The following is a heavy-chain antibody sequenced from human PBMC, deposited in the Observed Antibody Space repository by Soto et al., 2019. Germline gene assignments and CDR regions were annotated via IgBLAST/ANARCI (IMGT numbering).Heavy chain of an antibody. J-gene: IGHJ4*02. CDR1: GFAFNTYS. V-gene: IGHV3-21*01. D-gene: IGHD6-19*01. CDR3: ARDDGWLIRDS. CDR2: ITRSSSYI. Sequence: EVQLVESGGGLVKPGGSLRLSCAASGFAFNTYSMNWVRQAPGKGLEWVAFITRSSSYIYYADSVRGRFTLSRDNGKKSLYLQMNSRRAEDTAIYYCARDDGWLIRDSWGQGTLVTVSS.